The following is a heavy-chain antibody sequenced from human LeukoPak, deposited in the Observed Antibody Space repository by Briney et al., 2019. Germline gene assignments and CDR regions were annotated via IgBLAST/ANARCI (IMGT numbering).Heavy chain of an antibody. D-gene: IGHD2-2*01. Sequence: ASVEVSCKASGYTFTGYYMHWVRQAPGQGLEWMGWINPNSGGTNYAQKFQGRVTMTRDTSISTAYMELSRLRSDDTAVYYCARVWGIVVVPAAAFDPWGQGTLVTVSS. CDR3: ARVWGIVVVPAAAFDP. CDR1: GYTFTGYY. V-gene: IGHV1-2*02. J-gene: IGHJ5*02. CDR2: INPNSGGT.